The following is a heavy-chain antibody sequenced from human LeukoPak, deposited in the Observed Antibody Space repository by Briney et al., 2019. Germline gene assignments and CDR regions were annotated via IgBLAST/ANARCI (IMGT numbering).Heavy chain of an antibody. D-gene: IGHD2-15*01. CDR3: VKDTLTPSGYCTGGSCYSLGY. CDR1: GFTFSLYA. J-gene: IGHJ4*02. CDR2: ISNNGGRT. V-gene: IGHV3-64D*06. Sequence: GGSLRLSCSASGFTFSLYAMHWVRQAPGKGLEYLSTISNNGGRTAYAASVKGRFAISRDNSKNTLYLQMSSLRDEDTAAYYCVKDTLTPSGYCTGGSCYSLGYWGQGTLVTVSS.